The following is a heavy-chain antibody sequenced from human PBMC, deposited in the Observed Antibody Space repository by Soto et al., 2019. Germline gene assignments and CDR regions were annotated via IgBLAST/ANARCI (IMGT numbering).Heavy chain of an antibody. CDR3: AKGHYGDWYFDL. V-gene: IGHV3-43*01. D-gene: IGHD4-17*01. J-gene: IGHJ2*01. CDR2: ISWDGGST. Sequence: EVQLVESGGVVVQPGGSLRLSCAASGFTFDDYTMHWVRQAPGKGLEWVSLISWDGGSTYYADSVKGRFTISRDNSKNSLYLQMNSLRTEDTALYYCAKGHYGDWYFDLWGRGTLVTVSS. CDR1: GFTFDDYT.